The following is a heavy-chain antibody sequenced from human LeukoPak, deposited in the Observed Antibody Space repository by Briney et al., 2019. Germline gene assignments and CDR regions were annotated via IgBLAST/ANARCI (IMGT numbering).Heavy chain of an antibody. D-gene: IGHD2-2*01. CDR3: ARDLYQNPPYCSSTSCPPNWFDP. CDR1: GGSISSYY. J-gene: IGHJ5*02. Sequence: PSETLSLTCTVSGGSISSYYWSWIRQPPGKGLEWIGRIYTSGSTNYNPSLKSRVTISVDTSKNQFSLKLSSVTAADTAVYYCARDLYQNPPYCSSTSCPPNWFDPWGQGTLVTVSS. V-gene: IGHV4-4*08. CDR2: IYTSGST.